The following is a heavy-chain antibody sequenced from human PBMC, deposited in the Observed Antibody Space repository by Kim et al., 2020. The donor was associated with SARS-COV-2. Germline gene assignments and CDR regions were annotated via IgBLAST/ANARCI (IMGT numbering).Heavy chain of an antibody. D-gene: IGHD3-9*01. V-gene: IGHV1-24*01. CDR3: ATYVLRYFDWFGAVNFDY. CDR1: GYTLTELS. J-gene: IGHJ4*02. CDR2: FDPEDGET. Sequence: ASVKVSCKVSGYTLTELSMHWVRQAPGKGLEWMGGFDPEDGETIYAQKFQGRVTMTEDTSTDTAYMELSSLRSEDTAVYYCATYVLRYFDWFGAVNFDYWGQGTLVTVSS.